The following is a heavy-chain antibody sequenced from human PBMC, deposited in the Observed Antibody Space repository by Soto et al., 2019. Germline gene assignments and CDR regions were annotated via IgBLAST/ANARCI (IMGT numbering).Heavy chain of an antibody. CDR2: ISYDGSNK. D-gene: IGHD1-1*01. V-gene: IGHV3-30*18. J-gene: IGHJ3*02. Sequence: SGGSLRLSCAASGFHFSRHGVHWVRQAPGRGLEWVAVISYDGSNKYYADSVKGRFTISRDNSKNTLYLQMNSLRAEDTAVYYCAKAGNWNLILRDAFDIWGQGTMVTVSS. CDR3: AKAGNWNLILRDAFDI. CDR1: GFHFSRHG.